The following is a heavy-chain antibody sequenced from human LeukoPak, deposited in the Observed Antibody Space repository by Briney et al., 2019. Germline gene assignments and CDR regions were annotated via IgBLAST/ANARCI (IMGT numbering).Heavy chain of an antibody. CDR1: GFTLNNAW. V-gene: IGHV3-15*01. J-gene: IGHJ1*01. CDR3: TTDRYYDNSELQFQH. Sequence: GGSLRLPCAASGFTLNNAWMSWVRQAPGKGLEWLGRIKRETDGGTIDYAAPVKGRFTISRDDSRNTLYLQMDSLKIEDTAVYYCTTDRYYDNSELQFQHWGQGTLVTVSS. D-gene: IGHD3-22*01. CDR2: IKRETDGGTI.